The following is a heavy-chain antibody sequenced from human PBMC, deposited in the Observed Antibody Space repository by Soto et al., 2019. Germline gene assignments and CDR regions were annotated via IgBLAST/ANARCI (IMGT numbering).Heavy chain of an antibody. CDR3: GGGRLYGWGSYSIRAGFQYYFYIDV. CDR1: GASLSGYY. J-gene: IGHJ6*03. CDR2: INESGSP. D-gene: IGHD3-10*01. V-gene: IGHV4-34*01. Sequence: QVQLQQWGAGLLKPSETLSLTCAVYGASLSGYYWTWLRQSPGKGLEWIAEINESGSPKYSPSLKSPVTISIVTSKNQFSLALSSVPAADMAVYYCGGGRLYGWGSYSIRAGFQYYFYIDVWGKGTTVTVSS.